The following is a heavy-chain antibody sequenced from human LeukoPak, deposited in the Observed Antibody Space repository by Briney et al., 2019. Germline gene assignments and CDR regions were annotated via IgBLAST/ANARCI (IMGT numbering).Heavy chain of an antibody. Sequence: GASVKVSCKASGYTFTGYYMHWVRQAPGQGLEWMGWINPNSGGINHAQKFQGRVTMTRDTSISTAYRELSRLRSPHSAEYSCALYLGLVVRFLEWSGAFDIWGQGTMVTVSS. CDR1: GYTFTGYY. D-gene: IGHD3-3*01. CDR2: INPNSGGI. CDR3: ALYLGLVVRFLEWSGAFDI. V-gene: IGHV1-2*02. J-gene: IGHJ3*02.